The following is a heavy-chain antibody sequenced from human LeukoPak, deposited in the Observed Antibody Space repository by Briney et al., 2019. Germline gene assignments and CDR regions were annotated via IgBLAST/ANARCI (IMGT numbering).Heavy chain of an antibody. CDR3: ARGHRLRYFVWPLGDWFDP. D-gene: IGHD3-9*01. Sequence: SETLSLTCAVYGGSFSGYYWSWLGQAPGKGREWGGEINHSGRTNDNTSHKRGVTISVDTSKKKFSQKMSSVTAADPAVYYCARGHRLRYFVWPLGDWFDPWGQGTLVTVSS. V-gene: IGHV4-34*01. CDR2: INHSGRT. J-gene: IGHJ5*02. CDR1: GGSFSGYY.